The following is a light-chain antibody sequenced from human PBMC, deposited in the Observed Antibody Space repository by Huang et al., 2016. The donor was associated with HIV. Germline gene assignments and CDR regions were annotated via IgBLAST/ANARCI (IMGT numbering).Light chain of an antibody. Sequence: DIQMTQSPSSLSASVGDRVNISCRASQSISTYLNWYQQKPGKAPKLLIYSSSTLETGVPARFSGGGSGTDFTLTINTLQPDDFAVYYCQQSFNTPLTFGGGTNVEIK. V-gene: IGKV1-39*01. J-gene: IGKJ4*01. CDR3: QQSFNTPLT. CDR2: SSS. CDR1: QSISTY.